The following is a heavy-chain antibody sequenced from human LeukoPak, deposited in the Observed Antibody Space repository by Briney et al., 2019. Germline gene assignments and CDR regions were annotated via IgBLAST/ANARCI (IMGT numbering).Heavy chain of an antibody. CDR3: ARGRLDIVATTPHFDY. Sequence: SETLSLTCTVSGGSISSYYWSWIRQPPGKGLEWIGYIYYSGSTNYNPSLKSRVTISVDTSKNQFSLKLSSVTAAATAVYYCARGRLDIVATTPHFDYWGQGTLVSVSS. CDR2: IYYSGST. J-gene: IGHJ4*02. CDR1: GGSISSYY. D-gene: IGHD5-12*01. V-gene: IGHV4-59*08.